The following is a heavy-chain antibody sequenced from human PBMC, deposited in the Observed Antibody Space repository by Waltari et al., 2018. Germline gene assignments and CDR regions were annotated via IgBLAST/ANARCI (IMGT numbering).Heavy chain of an antibody. CDR3: ARGRTPYYYDSSQDY. D-gene: IGHD3-22*01. CDR1: GFTFSSYG. J-gene: IGHJ4*02. CDR2: IWYDGSNK. V-gene: IGHV3-33*01. Sequence: QVQLVESGGGVVQPGRSLRLSCAASGFTFSSYGMHWVSQAPGKGLELVAVIWYDGSNKYYADSVKGRFTISRDNSKNTLYLQMNSLRAEDTAVYYCARGRTPYYYDSSQDYWGQGTLVTVSS.